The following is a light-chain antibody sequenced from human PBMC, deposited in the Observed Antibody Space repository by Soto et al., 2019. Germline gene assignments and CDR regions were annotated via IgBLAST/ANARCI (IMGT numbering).Light chain of an antibody. CDR3: QQRTKWPPVT. V-gene: IGKV3-11*01. J-gene: IGKJ4*01. CDR1: PSVSNS. CDR2: DAS. Sequence: ESVLTQSPATLSLSPGERATLSCRASPSVSNSLAWYQHKPGQAPRLLIYDASNRATGVPNRFSGSGSGTDFTLTIHSLEPEDFAVYYCQQRTKWPPVTFGGGTRVEIK.